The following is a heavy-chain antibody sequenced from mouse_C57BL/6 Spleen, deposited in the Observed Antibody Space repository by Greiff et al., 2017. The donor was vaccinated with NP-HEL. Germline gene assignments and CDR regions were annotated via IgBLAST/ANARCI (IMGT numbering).Heavy chain of an antibody. Sequence: QVQLQQSGPELVKPGASVKISCKASGYAFSSSWMNWVKQRPGKGLEWIGRIYPGDGDTNYNGKFKGKATLTADKSSSTAYMQLSSLTSEDSAVYFCARSELGRRGYFDYWGQGTTLTVSS. D-gene: IGHD4-1*01. CDR2: IYPGDGDT. CDR1: GYAFSSSW. V-gene: IGHV1-82*01. J-gene: IGHJ2*01. CDR3: ARSELGRRGYFDY.